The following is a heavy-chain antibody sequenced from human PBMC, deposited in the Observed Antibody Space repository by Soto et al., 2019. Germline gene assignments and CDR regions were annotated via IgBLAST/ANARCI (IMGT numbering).Heavy chain of an antibody. V-gene: IGHV3-33*01. CDR2: IWYDGSNK. CDR1: GFTFSSYG. J-gene: IGHJ3*02. CDR3: ARDLAVLRYFDWSTKPEVAFDI. Sequence: QVQLVESGGGVVQPGRSLRLSCAASGFTFSSYGMHWVRQAPGKGLEWVAVIWYDGSNKYYADSVKGRFTISRDNSKNTLYLQMNSLRAEDTAVYYCARDLAVLRYFDWSTKPEVAFDIWGQGTMVIVSS. D-gene: IGHD3-9*01.